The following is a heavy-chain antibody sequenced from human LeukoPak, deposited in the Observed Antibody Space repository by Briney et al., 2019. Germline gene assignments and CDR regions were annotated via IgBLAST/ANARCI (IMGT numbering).Heavy chain of an antibody. V-gene: IGHV4-59*01. CDR2: IYYSGST. CDR3: ARGGYYDYVWGSRRYMDY. J-gene: IGHJ4*02. Sequence: SETLSLTCAVYGGSFSGYYWSWIRQPPGKGLEWIGYIYYSGSTNYNPSLKSRVTISVDTSKNQFSLKLSSVTAADTAVYYCARGGYYDYVWGSRRYMDYWGQGTLVTVSS. CDR1: GGSFSGYY. D-gene: IGHD3-16*02.